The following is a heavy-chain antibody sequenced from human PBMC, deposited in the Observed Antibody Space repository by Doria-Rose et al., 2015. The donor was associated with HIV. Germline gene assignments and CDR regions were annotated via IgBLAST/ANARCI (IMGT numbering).Heavy chain of an antibody. D-gene: IGHD6-13*01. CDR2: IFSDDER. Sequence: QITLKESGPVLVKPTETLTLTCTVSGVSLSSPGMGVSWIRQPPGKALEWLANIFSDDERSYETSLQSRLTISRGTSKSQVALTMTDMDPVDTATYYCARIKSSRWYHKYYFDFWGQGTLVIVSA. CDR3: ARIKSSRWYHKYYFDF. CDR1: GVSLSSPGMG. J-gene: IGHJ4*02. V-gene: IGHV2-26*01.